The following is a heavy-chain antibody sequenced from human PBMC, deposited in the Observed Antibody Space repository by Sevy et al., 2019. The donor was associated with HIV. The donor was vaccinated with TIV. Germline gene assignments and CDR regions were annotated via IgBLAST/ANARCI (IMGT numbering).Heavy chain of an antibody. J-gene: IGHJ6*02. Sequence: GGSLRLSCAASEFSVTDNYMSWVRQAPGKGLEWVSTIYSGGSTFYADSVKGRFTISRDNSKNTLYLHMNSLRAEDTAVYYVARDRYYDASGYYYYYYGLDVWGQGTTVTVSS. CDR1: EFSVTDNY. CDR3: ARDRYYDASGYYYYYYGLDV. D-gene: IGHD3-22*01. CDR2: IYSGGST. V-gene: IGHV3-66*01.